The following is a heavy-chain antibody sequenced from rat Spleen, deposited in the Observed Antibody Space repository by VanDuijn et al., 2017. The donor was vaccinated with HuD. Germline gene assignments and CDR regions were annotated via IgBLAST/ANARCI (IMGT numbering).Heavy chain of an antibody. CDR1: GFSLTSFG. CDR2: IWNNEKT. Sequence: QVQLKESGPGLVQPSRTLSLTCTVSGFSLTSFGVIWVRQPPGKGLEWMGVIWNNEKTNYTSALKSRLRISRDTSKSQVFLKMNSLQTDDTVIYFCARSYGGYTSNWFPYWGQGTLVTVSS. CDR3: ARSYGGYTSNWFPY. J-gene: IGHJ3*01. D-gene: IGHD1-11*01. V-gene: IGHV2-13*01.